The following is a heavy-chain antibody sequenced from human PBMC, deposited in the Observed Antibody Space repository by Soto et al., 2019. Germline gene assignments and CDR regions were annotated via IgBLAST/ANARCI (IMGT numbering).Heavy chain of an antibody. CDR2: ISAGRST. CDR1: GFTFSNYA. D-gene: IGHD4-17*01. Sequence: EVQVLESGGDLVQPGGSLRLSCAASGFTFSNYAMNWVRQAPGKGPEWVSGISAGRSTYYADSVKGRFTISRDNSKRTLFLQLDSLRAEDTALYYCTKVRGDPVWGKGTTVTVSS. CDR3: TKVRGDPV. J-gene: IGHJ6*04. V-gene: IGHV3-23*01.